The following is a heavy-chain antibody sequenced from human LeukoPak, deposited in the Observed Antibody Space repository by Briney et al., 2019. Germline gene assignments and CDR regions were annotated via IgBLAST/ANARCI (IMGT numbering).Heavy chain of an antibody. CDR2: ISGSGGST. V-gene: IGHV3-23*01. J-gene: IGHJ4*02. CDR3: AKSDFDWSNWGLGY. Sequence: PGGSLRLSCAASGFTFSSYAMHWVRQAPGKGLEWVSAISGSGGSTYYADSVKGRFTISRDNSKNTLYLQMNSLRAEDTAVYYCAKSDFDWSNWGLGYWGQGTLVTVSS. CDR1: GFTFSSYA. D-gene: IGHD3-9*01.